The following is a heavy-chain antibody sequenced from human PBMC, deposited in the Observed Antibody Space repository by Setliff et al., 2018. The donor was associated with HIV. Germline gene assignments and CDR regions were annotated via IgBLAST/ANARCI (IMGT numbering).Heavy chain of an antibody. Sequence: SETLSLTCTVSGGSVSSGSYYWSWIRQPPGKGLEWIGYIYYSGSTNYNPSLKSRVTISVDTSKNQFSLKLSSVTAADTAVYYCAREEVGAHYYYGMDVWGQGTTVTVSS. CDR2: IYYSGST. V-gene: IGHV4-61*01. J-gene: IGHJ6*02. CDR3: AREEVGAHYYYGMDV. D-gene: IGHD1-26*01. CDR1: GGSVSSGSYY.